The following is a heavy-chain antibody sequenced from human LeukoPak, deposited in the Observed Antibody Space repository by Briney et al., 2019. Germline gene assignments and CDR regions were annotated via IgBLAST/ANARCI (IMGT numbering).Heavy chain of an antibody. J-gene: IGHJ4*02. CDR1: GDSISRGNYY. V-gene: IGHV4-61*02. CDR3: ARVRYSDSSVLTRKRSYYFDY. CDR2: IRSTGSI. Sequence: PSQTLSLTCTVSGDSISRGNYYWTWLRQPAGKGLEWIGRIRSTGSIDYSSSLKSRLKISMDTSQSQISLRLTSVTAADTAVYFCARVRYSDSSVLTRKRSYYFDYWGQGTLVTVSS. D-gene: IGHD3-22*01.